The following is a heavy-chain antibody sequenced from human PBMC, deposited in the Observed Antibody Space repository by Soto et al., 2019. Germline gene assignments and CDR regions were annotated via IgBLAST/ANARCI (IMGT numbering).Heavy chain of an antibody. J-gene: IGHJ6*02. CDR3: ARTVAGMGGYYYYYGMDV. D-gene: IGHD6-19*01. CDR1: GGTFSSYA. Sequence: SVKGSCQASGGTFSSYAISWGRQAPVQGLEWMGGIIPIFGTANYAQKFQGRVTITADKSTSTAYMELSSLRSEDTAVYYCARTVAGMGGYYYYYGMDVWGQGTTVTVSS. CDR2: IIPIFGTA. V-gene: IGHV1-69*06.